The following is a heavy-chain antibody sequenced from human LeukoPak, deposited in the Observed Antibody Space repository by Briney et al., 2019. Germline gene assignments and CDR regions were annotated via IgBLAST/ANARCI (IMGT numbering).Heavy chain of an antibody. CDR3: AKGVLGYCSGGTCYLDY. V-gene: IGHV3-53*01. D-gene: IGHD2-15*01. CDR1: GFTVSSNY. Sequence: GGSLRLSCAASGFTVSSNYMSWVRQAPGKGLEWVSVIYSGGSTYYADSVKGRFTISRDNSKNTLYLQMNSLRAEDTAVYYCAKGVLGYCSGGTCYLDYWGQGTLVTVSS. CDR2: IYSGGST. J-gene: IGHJ4*02.